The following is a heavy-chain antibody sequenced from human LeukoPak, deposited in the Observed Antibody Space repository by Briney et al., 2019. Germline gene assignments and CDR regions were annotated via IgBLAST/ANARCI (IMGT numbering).Heavy chain of an antibody. J-gene: IGHJ4*02. CDR3: ARYSPSLAY. Sequence: GGSLRLSCAASGFSFSSYSMTWARQAPGKGLEWVSYISSSSSSIYYADSVKGRFTISRDNAENSLYLQINSLRAEDTAVYYCARYSPSLAYWGQGTLVTVSS. CDR2: ISSSSSSI. CDR1: GFSFSSYS. D-gene: IGHD2-2*01. V-gene: IGHV3-48*01.